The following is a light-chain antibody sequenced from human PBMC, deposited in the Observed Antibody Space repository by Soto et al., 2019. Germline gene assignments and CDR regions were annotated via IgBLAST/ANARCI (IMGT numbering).Light chain of an antibody. CDR2: DVD. CDR1: SSDVGGYNY. J-gene: IGLJ1*01. V-gene: IGLV2-14*01. CDR3: SSYTIISTYV. Sequence: QSVLTQPASVSGSPGQSITISCTGTSSDVGGYNYVSWYQQHPGEAPKLKIYDVDNRPSGVSNRFTGSKSGNTASLTISGLQAEDEADYYCSSYTIISTYVFGTGTKVTVL.